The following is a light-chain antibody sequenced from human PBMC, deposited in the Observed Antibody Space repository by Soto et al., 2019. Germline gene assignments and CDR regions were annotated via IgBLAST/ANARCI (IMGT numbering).Light chain of an antibody. CDR2: GAS. CDR1: QRVSSNY. V-gene: IGKV3-20*01. CDR3: QQYATSSWT. J-gene: IGKJ1*01. Sequence: EIVLTQSPGTLSLSPGERATLSCRASQRVSSNYLAWYQQKPGQAPRLLIYGASIGATGIPDRFSGSGSGTDFTLTTSRLEPEDFAVYHCQQYATSSWTFGQGTKVDIK.